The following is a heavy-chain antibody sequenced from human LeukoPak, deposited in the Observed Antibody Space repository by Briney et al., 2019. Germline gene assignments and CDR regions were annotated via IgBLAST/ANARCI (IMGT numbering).Heavy chain of an antibody. J-gene: IGHJ4*02. V-gene: IGHV3-30-3*01. CDR1: GFTFSSYA. CDR2: ISYDGSNK. CDR3: ARDDGNPSHLVY. D-gene: IGHD4-23*01. Sequence: PGGSLRLSCAASGFTFSSYAMHWVRQAPGKGLEWVAVISYDGSNKYYADSAKGRFTISRDNSKNTLYLQMNSLRAEDTAVYYCARDDGNPSHLVYWGQGTLVTVSS.